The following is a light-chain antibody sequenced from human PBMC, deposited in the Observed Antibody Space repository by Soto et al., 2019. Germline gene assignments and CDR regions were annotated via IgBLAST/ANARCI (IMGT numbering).Light chain of an antibody. V-gene: IGLV2-23*01. CDR2: EGS. CDR3: CSYAGDSTWV. J-gene: IGLJ3*02. Sequence: QSALTQPASVSGSPGQSITISCTGTSSDVGNYNLVSWYQKHPGEAPKLLIYEGSKRPSGVSNRFSGSKFGNTASLTISGLQAEDEVDYYCCSYAGDSTWVFGGGIQLTVL. CDR1: SSDVGNYNL.